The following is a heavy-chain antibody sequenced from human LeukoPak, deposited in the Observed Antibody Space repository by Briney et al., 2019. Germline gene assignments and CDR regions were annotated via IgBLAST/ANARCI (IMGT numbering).Heavy chain of an antibody. J-gene: IGHJ4*02. D-gene: IGHD6-19*01. CDR3: ARVRAVPGRGYLDY. Sequence: PSETLSLTCTVSGGSVSSYYWSWIRQPPGKGLEWLGYIYYSGSTSYNPSLKSRVTISVDPSKNQFSLKLSSVTAADTALYYCARVRAVPGRGYLDYWGQGTLVTVSS. V-gene: IGHV4-59*08. CDR1: GGSVSSYY. CDR2: IYYSGST.